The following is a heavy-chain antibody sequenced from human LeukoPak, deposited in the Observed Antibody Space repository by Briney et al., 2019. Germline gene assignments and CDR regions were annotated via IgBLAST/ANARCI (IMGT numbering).Heavy chain of an antibody. V-gene: IGHV3-23*01. J-gene: IGHJ4*02. CDR2: SSAGRP. D-gene: IGHD3-22*01. Sequence: GGSLRLSCAASGFTFRTYDMIWVRQAPGKGLEWVSSSSAGRPFYADSVKGRFTISRDDSTNMVYLQMNRLKVEDTAVYYCAKSQRGYYDHYFDYWGQGTLVTASS. CDR1: GFTFRTYD. CDR3: AKSQRGYYDHYFDY.